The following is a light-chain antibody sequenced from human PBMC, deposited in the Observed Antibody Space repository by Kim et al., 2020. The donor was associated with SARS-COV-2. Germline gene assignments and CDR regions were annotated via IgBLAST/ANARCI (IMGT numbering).Light chain of an antibody. CDR2: DNS. Sequence: QSVLTQPPSASGTPGQRVTISCSGSSSNIGSKSVSWYQQLPGAAPKLLIYDNSQRPSGVPDRFSGSKSGTSASLAISGLQSEDGADYYCGAWDGSLKGVVFGGGAKVAVL. J-gene: IGLJ2*01. V-gene: IGLV1-44*01. CDR3: GAWDGSLKGVV. CDR1: SSNIGSKS.